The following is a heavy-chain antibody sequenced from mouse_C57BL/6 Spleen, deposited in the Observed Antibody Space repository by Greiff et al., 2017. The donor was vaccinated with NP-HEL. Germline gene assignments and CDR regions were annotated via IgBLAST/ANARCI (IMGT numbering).Heavy chain of an antibody. Sequence: VQLVESGPGLVAPSQSLSITCTVSGFSLTSYGVHWVRQPPGKGLEWLVVIWSDGSTTYNSALNSRLSISKDNSKSQVFLKMNSLQTDDTAMYYCARQAPLYYDYDVGYFDVWGTGTTVTVSS. CDR1: GFSLTSYG. CDR2: IWSDGST. CDR3: ARQAPLYYDYDVGYFDV. D-gene: IGHD2-4*01. V-gene: IGHV2-6-1*01. J-gene: IGHJ1*03.